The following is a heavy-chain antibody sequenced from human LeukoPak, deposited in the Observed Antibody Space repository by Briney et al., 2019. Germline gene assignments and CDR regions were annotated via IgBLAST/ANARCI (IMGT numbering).Heavy chain of an antibody. CDR2: IYYSGST. D-gene: IGHD5-12*01. Sequence: SETLSLTCTVSGGSVSSGSYYWSWIRQPPGKGLEWIGYIYYSGSTNYNPSLKSRVTISVDTSKNQFSLKLSSVTAADTGVYYCARMKGGLRFWYYYYGMDVWGKGTTVTVSS. J-gene: IGHJ6*04. V-gene: IGHV4-61*01. CDR3: ARMKGGLRFWYYYYGMDV. CDR1: GGSVSSGSYY.